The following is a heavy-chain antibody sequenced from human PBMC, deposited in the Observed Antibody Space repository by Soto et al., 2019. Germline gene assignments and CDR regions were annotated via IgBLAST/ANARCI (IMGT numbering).Heavy chain of an antibody. D-gene: IGHD6-13*01. CDR3: ARDLGYSSSWYWCDP. Sequence: QVQLQESGPGLVKPSQTLSLTCTVSGGSISSGDYYWSWIRQPPGKGLEWIGYIYYSGSTYYNPSLKSRVSISVDTSKNQFSLKLSSVTAADTAVYYCARDLGYSSSWYWCDPWGQGTLVTVSS. J-gene: IGHJ5*02. CDR1: GGSISSGDYY. CDR2: IYYSGST. V-gene: IGHV4-30-4*01.